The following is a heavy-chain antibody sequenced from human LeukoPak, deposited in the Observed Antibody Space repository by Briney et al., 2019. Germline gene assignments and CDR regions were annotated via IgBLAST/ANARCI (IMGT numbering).Heavy chain of an antibody. D-gene: IGHD6-13*01. J-gene: IGHJ5*02. V-gene: IGHV4-59*01. CDR3: ARQEQQLIYNWFDP. CDR1: GGSISSDY. CDR2: IYYSGST. Sequence: SETLSLTCTVSGGSISSDYWSWIRQPPGKGLEWIGYIYYSGSTNYNPSLESRVTISVDTSKNQFSLKLSSVTAADTAVYYCARQEQQLIYNWFDPWGQGTLVTVSS.